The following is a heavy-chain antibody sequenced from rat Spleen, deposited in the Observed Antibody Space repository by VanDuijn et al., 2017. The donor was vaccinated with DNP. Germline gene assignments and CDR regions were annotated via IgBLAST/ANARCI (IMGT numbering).Heavy chain of an antibody. D-gene: IGHD1-11*01. Sequence: EVQLVESGGGLVQPGRSLKLSCAASGFTFRNYGMAWVRQAPTKGLGWVASISPSGGSTYYRDFVKGRFTISRDNAKSTLYLQMDSLRSEDTATYYCARERRPYYYVMDAWGQGASVTVSS. J-gene: IGHJ4*01. CDR3: ARERRPYYYVMDA. CDR1: GFTFRNYG. CDR2: ISPSGGST. V-gene: IGHV5-19*01.